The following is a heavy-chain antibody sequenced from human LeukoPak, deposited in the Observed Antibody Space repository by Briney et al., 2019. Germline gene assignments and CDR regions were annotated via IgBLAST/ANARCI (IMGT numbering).Heavy chain of an antibody. CDR1: GFTFNDYA. CDR3: ARDREGVSSGWYDY. J-gene: IGHJ4*02. D-gene: IGHD6-19*01. Sequence: GGSLRLSCAASGFTFNDYAMHWVRQAPGKGLEWVAVISYDGSNKYYADSVKGRFTISRDNSKNTLYLQMNSLRAEDTAVYYCARDREGVSSGWYDYWGQGTLVTVSS. CDR2: ISYDGSNK. V-gene: IGHV3-30-3*01.